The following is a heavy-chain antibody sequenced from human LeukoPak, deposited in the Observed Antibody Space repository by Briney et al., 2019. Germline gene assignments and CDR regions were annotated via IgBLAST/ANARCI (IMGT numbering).Heavy chain of an antibody. D-gene: IGHD6-13*01. CDR2: INPNSGGT. Sequence: ASVKVSCKASGYTFTGYYMHWVRQAPGQGLEWIGWINPNSGGTNYAQKFQGRVTMTRDTSISTAYMELSRLRSDDTAVYYCARDSSGQQLVKFDYWGQGTLVTVSS. J-gene: IGHJ4*02. CDR3: ARDSSGQQLVKFDY. CDR1: GYTFTGYY. V-gene: IGHV1-2*02.